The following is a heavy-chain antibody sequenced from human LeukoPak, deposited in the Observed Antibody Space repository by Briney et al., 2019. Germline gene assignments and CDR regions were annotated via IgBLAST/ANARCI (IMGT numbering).Heavy chain of an antibody. CDR2: IYISGPT. CDR3: ARDDDGRGYPDY. V-gene: IGHV4-4*07. J-gene: IGHJ4*02. D-gene: IGHD3-22*01. Sequence: SETLSLTCVVSGASISAYYWYWIRQPAGKGLERIGRIYISGPTNYNPSLKSRVTMSLDTSKNQLSLKLRSVTAADTAVYYCARDDDGRGYPDYWGQGTLVTVSP. CDR1: GASISAYY.